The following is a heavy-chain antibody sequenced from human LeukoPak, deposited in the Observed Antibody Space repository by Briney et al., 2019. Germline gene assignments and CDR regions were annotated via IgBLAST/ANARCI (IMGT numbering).Heavy chain of an antibody. Sequence: GESLKISCKGSGYSFTSYWIGWGRRMPGKGREWMGIIYPGDSDTRYSPSFQGQVTISADKSISTAYLQWSSLKASDTVMYYCARSRDRGIAARPYDYWGQGTLVTVSS. CDR1: GYSFTSYW. CDR3: ARSRDRGIAARPYDY. D-gene: IGHD6-6*01. V-gene: IGHV5-51*01. J-gene: IGHJ4*02. CDR2: IYPGDSDT.